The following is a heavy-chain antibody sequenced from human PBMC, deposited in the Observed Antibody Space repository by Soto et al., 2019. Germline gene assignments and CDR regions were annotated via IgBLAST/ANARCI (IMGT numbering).Heavy chain of an antibody. CDR3: ARRIVPAAAGIGMDV. Sequence: GASVKVSCKASGYTFSTYDINWVRQATGQGLEWMGWMNPHSGRTGYAQKFQGRVTMTRNTSTSTAYMELSSLRSEDTAVYYCARRIVPAAAGIGMDVWGQGTTVTVS. D-gene: IGHD2-2*01. CDR1: GYTFSTYD. J-gene: IGHJ6*02. V-gene: IGHV1-8*01. CDR2: MNPHSGRT.